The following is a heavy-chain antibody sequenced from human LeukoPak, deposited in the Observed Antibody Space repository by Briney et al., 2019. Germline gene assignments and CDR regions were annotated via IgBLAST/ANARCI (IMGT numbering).Heavy chain of an antibody. CDR2: ISSGGSTI. V-gene: IGHV3-48*03. J-gene: IGHJ4*02. CDR3: ARDLSFGSGSD. CDR1: GFTFSNYE. D-gene: IGHD3-10*01. Sequence: PGGSLRLSCAASGFTFSNYEMNWVRQAPGKGLEWVSYISSGGSTIFYADSVKGRFTISRDSSKNTLYLQMNSLRADDTAVYYCARDLSFGSGSDWGQGTLVTVSP.